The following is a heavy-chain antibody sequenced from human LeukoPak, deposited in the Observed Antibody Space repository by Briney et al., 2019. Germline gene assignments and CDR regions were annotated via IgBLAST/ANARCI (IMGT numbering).Heavy chain of an antibody. Sequence: SQTLSLTCTVSGGSISSGGYYWSWIRQHPGKGLEWIGYIYYSGSTYYSPSPKSRITVSVDTSKNQFSLKLKSVTAADTAVYYCARDLAESDAFDIWGQGTMVTVSS. J-gene: IGHJ3*02. CDR3: ARDLAESDAFDI. D-gene: IGHD2-21*01. V-gene: IGHV4-31*03. CDR2: IYYSGST. CDR1: GGSISSGGYY.